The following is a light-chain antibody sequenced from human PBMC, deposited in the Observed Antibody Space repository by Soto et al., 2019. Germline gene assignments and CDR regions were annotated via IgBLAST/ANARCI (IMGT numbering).Light chain of an antibody. J-gene: IGKJ3*01. Sequence: DIQMTQSPSTLSASIGDRVTITCRASQSINTWLAWYQQKPGKAPKLLIYKASTLESGVPSRFSGSGSGTDFTLTIGCLQLDDFATYYCQHYNTYSEFTFGPGTKVDIX. CDR2: KAS. CDR3: QHYNTYSEFT. V-gene: IGKV1-5*03. CDR1: QSINTW.